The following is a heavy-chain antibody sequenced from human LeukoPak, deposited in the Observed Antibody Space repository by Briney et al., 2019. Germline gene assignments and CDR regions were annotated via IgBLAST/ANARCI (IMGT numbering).Heavy chain of an antibody. D-gene: IGHD6-6*01. CDR2: ISNNGGST. V-gene: IGHV3-64*02. CDR1: GFTFSRYS. J-gene: IGHJ4*02. CDR3: ARTTIAAREADY. Sequence: PGGSLRLSCEASGFTFSRYSMHWVRQAPGKGLEYVSAISNNGGSTFYADSVNGRFTISRDNSKNTLYLQMGSLRTEDMAVYYCARTTIAAREADYWGQGTLVTVSS.